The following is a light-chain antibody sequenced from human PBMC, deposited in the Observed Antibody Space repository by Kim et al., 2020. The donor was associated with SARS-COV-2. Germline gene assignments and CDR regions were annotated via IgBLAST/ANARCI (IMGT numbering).Light chain of an antibody. CDR2: DAF. CDR1: QTVNNY. V-gene: IGKV3-11*01. Sequence: CSTARERPTLSCRARQTVNNYLVWYQQKPGQPPRLLIHDAFNRAPGIPARFSGSGSGTDFTLTITALDPEEFAVYYCQLRTNWVTFGGGTKVDIK. CDR3: QLRTNWVT. J-gene: IGKJ4*01.